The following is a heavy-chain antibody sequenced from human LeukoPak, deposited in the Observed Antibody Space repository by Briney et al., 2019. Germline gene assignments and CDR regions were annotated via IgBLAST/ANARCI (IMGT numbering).Heavy chain of an antibody. Sequence: GTSLRLSCAASGFSFNTYVMHWVRQAPGKGLEGVELIWSDGSVMLYADSVKGRFTISRDNSKSTLFLQMDSLRAEDTGVYYCAAEPAPAAFDYWGQGTLVTVSS. D-gene: IGHD6-13*01. J-gene: IGHJ4*02. CDR1: GFSFNTYV. CDR3: AAEPAPAAFDY. V-gene: IGHV3-33*01. CDR2: IWSDGSVM.